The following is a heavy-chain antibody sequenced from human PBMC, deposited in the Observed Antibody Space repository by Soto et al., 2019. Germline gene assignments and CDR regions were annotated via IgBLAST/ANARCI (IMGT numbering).Heavy chain of an antibody. CDR2: VYYSGTT. D-gene: IGHD4-17*01. V-gene: IGHV4-61*01. J-gene: IGHJ4*02. Sequence: SETLSLTCSVSGGSVSNKTYYWSWIRQPPGKRLGWIGYVYYSGTTNYNPSLKSRVTISVDLSKNQFSLRLSSVTTADTALYYCARSTAVPNTLRSRYFFDYWGQGTLVTVSS. CDR3: ARSTAVPNTLRSRYFFDY. CDR1: GGSVSNKTYY.